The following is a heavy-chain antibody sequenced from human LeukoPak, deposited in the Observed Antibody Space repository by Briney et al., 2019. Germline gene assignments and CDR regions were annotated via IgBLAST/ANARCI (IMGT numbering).Heavy chain of an antibody. CDR2: IYYSANT. V-gene: IGHV4-39*07. D-gene: IGHD3-3*01. CDR3: ARGRRYDFWSA. J-gene: IGHJ4*02. CDR1: GGSVSSSSYY. Sequence: PSETLSLTCTVSGGSVSSSSYYWGWIRQPPGKGLEWIGTIYYSANTYYNPSLKSRVTISVDTSKNQFSLKLSSVTAADTAVYYCARGRRYDFWSAWGQGTLVTVSS.